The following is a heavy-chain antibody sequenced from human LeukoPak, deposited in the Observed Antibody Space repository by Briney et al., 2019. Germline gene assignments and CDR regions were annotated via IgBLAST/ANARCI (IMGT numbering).Heavy chain of an antibody. Sequence: PSETLSLTCTVSGGSISSYSWSWIRQPAGKGLEWIGRIYTSGSTKYNPSLTSRVTMSVDTSKNQFSLKLRSVTAADTVVYYCARAVHCSGGSCYFDYWGQGTLVTVSS. CDR2: IYTSGST. V-gene: IGHV4-4*07. J-gene: IGHJ4*02. CDR1: GGSISSYS. D-gene: IGHD2-15*01. CDR3: ARAVHCSGGSCYFDY.